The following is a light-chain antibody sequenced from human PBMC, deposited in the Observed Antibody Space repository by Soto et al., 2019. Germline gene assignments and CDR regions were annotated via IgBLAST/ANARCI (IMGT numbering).Light chain of an antibody. Sequence: DIVMTQSPDSLAVSLGERATINCKSSQSILYSSNNKNYLAWYQQKPGQPPKLLISWASNRESGVPDRFSGSGSGTDFTLTISSLQTEDVAVYYCQKYYTTPRITFGQGTRLEIK. CDR3: QKYYTTPRIT. CDR1: QSILYSSNNKNY. CDR2: WAS. J-gene: IGKJ5*01. V-gene: IGKV4-1*01.